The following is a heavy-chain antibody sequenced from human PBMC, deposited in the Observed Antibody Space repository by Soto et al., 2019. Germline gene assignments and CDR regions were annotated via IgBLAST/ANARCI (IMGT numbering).Heavy chain of an antibody. J-gene: IGHJ3*02. CDR3: AKGGSGSYSNAFDI. Sequence: SGTLSLTCTVSGGSVSSSICNWSWIRQPPGKGLEWIGSIYYSGSTNYNPSRKSRVTISVDTSKNQFSLKLSSVTAADTAVYYCAKGGSGSYSNAFDIWGQGTMVTVSS. CDR1: GGSVSSSICN. V-gene: IGHV4-39*01. CDR2: IYYSGST. D-gene: IGHD3-10*01.